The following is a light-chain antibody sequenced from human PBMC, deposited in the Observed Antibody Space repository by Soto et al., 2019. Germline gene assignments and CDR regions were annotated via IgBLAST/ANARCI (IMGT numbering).Light chain of an antibody. CDR1: QSISTY. CDR2: AAS. CDR3: QQSYDHPVT. Sequence: DIQMTQSPSSLSASVGDRVSITWRASQSISTYLNWFHQKPGEAPNLLIYAASTLQSGVPSRFSGSGSGTDFTLTISNLQPEDFATYYCQQSYDHPVTFGQGTRLDIK. V-gene: IGKV1-39*01. J-gene: IGKJ5*01.